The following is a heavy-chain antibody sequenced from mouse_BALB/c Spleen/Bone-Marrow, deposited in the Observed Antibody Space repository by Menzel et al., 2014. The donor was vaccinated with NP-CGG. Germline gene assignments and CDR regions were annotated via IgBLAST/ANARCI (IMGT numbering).Heavy chain of an antibody. J-gene: IGHJ1*01. CDR1: GFAFSSYD. V-gene: IGHV5-12-1*01. Sequence: DVKLVESGGGLVMPGGSLKLSCAASGFAFSSYDMSWVRQTPEKRLEWVAYISSGGGSTYYPDTVKGRFTISRDNAKNTLYLQMSSLKSEDTAMYYCARQGYGYVDFDVWGAGTTVTVSS. D-gene: IGHD1-2*01. CDR3: ARQGYGYVDFDV. CDR2: ISSGGGST.